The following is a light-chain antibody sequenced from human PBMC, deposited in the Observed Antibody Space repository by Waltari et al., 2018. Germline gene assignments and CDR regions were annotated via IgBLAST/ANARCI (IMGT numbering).Light chain of an antibody. CDR2: DKK. V-gene: IGLV1-51*01. CDR1: SSNIGNSY. J-gene: IGLJ2*01. Sequence: QSVLTQPPSVSAAPGQKVTISCSGSSSNIGNSYLCWYQQFPGTAPKLLIYDKKRRPSGIPDRFSGSKAGTSATLDITGLQTGDEADYYCGTWDSRLNTGVFGGGTKLTVL. CDR3: GTWDSRLNTGV.